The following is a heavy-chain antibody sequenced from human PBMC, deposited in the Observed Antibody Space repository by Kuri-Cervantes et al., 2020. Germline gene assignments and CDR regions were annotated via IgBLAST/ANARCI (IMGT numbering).Heavy chain of an antibody. CDR2: INAGNGNT. CDR3: AREHTEPRMVQGVRRVRMDV. V-gene: IGHV1-3*01. J-gene: IGHJ6*04. D-gene: IGHD3-10*01. CDR1: GYTFTSYA. Sequence: ASVKVSCKASGYTFTSYAMDWVRQAPGQRLEWMGWINAGNGNTKYSQKFQGRVTITRDTSASTAHMELSSLRSEDTAVYYCAREHTEPRMVQGVRRVRMDVWGKGTTVTVSS.